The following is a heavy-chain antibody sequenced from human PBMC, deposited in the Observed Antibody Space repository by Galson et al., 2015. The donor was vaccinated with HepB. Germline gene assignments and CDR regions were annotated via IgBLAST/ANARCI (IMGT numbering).Heavy chain of an antibody. CDR1: GYSFTSYW. CDR2: IYPGDSDT. J-gene: IGHJ6*02. V-gene: IGHV5-51*01. D-gene: IGHD2-15*01. Sequence: QSGAEMKKPGESLKISCKGSGYSFTSYWIGWVRQMPGKGLEWMGIIYPGDSDTRYSPSFQGQVTISADKSISTAYLQWSSLKASDTAMYYCARHALLQGYYYGMDVWGQGTTVTVSS. CDR3: ARHALLQGYYYGMDV.